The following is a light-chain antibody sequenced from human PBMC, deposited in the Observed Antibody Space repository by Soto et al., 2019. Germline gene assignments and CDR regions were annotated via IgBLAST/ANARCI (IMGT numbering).Light chain of an antibody. Sequence: DIQMTQSPSTLSVSVGDRVTITCRASQSISSWLAWYQQKPGKAPKLLIYKASSLESGVPSRFSGSGSGTEFTLTISRLEPDDFAMYYCQQYNSYWTFGQGTKVEIK. J-gene: IGKJ1*01. V-gene: IGKV1-5*03. CDR2: KAS. CDR3: QQYNSYWT. CDR1: QSISSW.